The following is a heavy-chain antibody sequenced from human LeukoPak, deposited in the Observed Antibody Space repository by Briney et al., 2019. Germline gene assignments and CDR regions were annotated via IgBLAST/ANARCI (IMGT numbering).Heavy chain of an antibody. D-gene: IGHD3-3*01. CDR2: IYYSGST. Sequence: SETLSLTCTVSGGSISSGDYYWSWIRQPPGKGLEWIGYIYYSGSTYYNPSLKSRVTISVDTSKNQFSLKLSSVTAADTAVYYCARGPESYYDFWSGYYGVDYWGQGTLVTVSS. J-gene: IGHJ4*02. CDR1: GGSISSGDYY. V-gene: IGHV4-30-4*01. CDR3: ARGPESYYDFWSGYYGVDY.